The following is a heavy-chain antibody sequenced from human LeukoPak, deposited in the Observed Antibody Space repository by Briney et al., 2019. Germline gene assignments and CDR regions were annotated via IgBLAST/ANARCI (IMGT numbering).Heavy chain of an antibody. CDR1: GGSITSYY. J-gene: IGHJ4*02. D-gene: IGHD6-13*01. CDR3: ARKTSSSWCFDY. CDR2: IFYSGST. Sequence: PSETLSLTCTVSGGSITSYYWSWIRQPPGKGLEWIGYIFYSGSTTYNPSLKSRVTISLDTSKNQFSLRLSSVTAADTAVYYCARKTSSSWCFDYWGQGTLSPSPQ. V-gene: IGHV4-59*08.